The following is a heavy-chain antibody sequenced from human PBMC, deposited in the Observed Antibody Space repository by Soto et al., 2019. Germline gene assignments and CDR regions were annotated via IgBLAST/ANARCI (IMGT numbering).Heavy chain of an antibody. D-gene: IGHD1-7*01. CDR2: ISSNGGTT. CDR1: GFTFSSYD. Sequence: EVPLAESGGGMVQPGGSLRLSCVASGFTFSSYDMHWVRQAPGKGLEYVSSISSNGGTTYYGNSVKGRFTISRDNSKHSLSLQMGSLRDENMAVYYCVRRVSGNYDYWGQGTLVTVSS. CDR3: VRRVSGNYDY. V-gene: IGHV3-64*01. J-gene: IGHJ4*02.